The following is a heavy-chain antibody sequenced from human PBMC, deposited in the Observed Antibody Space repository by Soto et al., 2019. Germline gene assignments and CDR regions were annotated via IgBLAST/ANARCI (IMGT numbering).Heavy chain of an antibody. CDR1: GFTFSSYS. D-gene: IGHD6-13*01. CDR2: ISSSSSTI. V-gene: IGHV3-48*02. J-gene: IGHJ4*02. Sequence: EVQLVESGGGLVQPGGSLRLSCAASGFTFSSYSMNWIRQAPGKGLEWVSYISSSSSTIYYGDSVKGRFTISRDNAKNSLYLQVNSLRYEDTAVYYCATKAWQHLAHGSSAYYFDYWGQGTLVTVSS. CDR3: ATKAWQHLAHGSSAYYFDY.